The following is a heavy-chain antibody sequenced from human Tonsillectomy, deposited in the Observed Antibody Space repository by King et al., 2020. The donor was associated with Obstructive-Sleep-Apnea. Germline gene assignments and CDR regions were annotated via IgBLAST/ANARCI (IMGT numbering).Heavy chain of an antibody. D-gene: IGHD4-17*01. Sequence: VTLKESGPALVKPTQTLTLTCTFSGFSLSTSGICVSCIRQPPGKALEWLPHIDWDEDNYYTTSLTTMLTISKDTSKNQVVLTMTNMDPVDTATYYCARIPRVNDYGYFDYWGQGTLVTVPS. V-gene: IGHV2-70*01. J-gene: IGHJ4*02. CDR3: ARIPRVNDYGYFDY. CDR2: IDWDEDN. CDR1: GFSLSTSGIC.